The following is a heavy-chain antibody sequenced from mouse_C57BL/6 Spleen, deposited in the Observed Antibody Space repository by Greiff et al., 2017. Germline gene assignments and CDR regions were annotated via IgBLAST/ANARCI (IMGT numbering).Heavy chain of an antibody. J-gene: IGHJ3*01. D-gene: IGHD1-3*01. V-gene: IGHV10-1*01. Sequence: EVKVVESGGGLVQPKGSLKLSCAASGFSFNTYAMNWVRQAPGKGLEWVARIRSKSNNYATYYADSVKDRFTISRDDSESMLYLQMNNLKTEDTAMYYCVRHGAHYWGQGTLVTVSA. CDR2: IRSKSNNYAT. CDR3: VRHGAHY. CDR1: GFSFNTYA.